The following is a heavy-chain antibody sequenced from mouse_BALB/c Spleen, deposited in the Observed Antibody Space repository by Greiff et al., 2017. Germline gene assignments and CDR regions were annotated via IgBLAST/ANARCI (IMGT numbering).Heavy chain of an antibody. J-gene: IGHJ3*01. CDR3: ARIYYDYVFAY. D-gene: IGHD2-4*01. CDR1: GFTFSSYG. CDR2: ISSGGSYT. Sequence: EVQVVESGGDLVKPGGSLKLSCAASGFTFSSYGMSWVRQTPDKRLEWVATISSGGSYTYYPDSVKGRFTISRDNAKNTLYLQMSSLKSEDTAMYYCARIYYDYVFAYWGQGTLVTVSA. V-gene: IGHV5-6*01.